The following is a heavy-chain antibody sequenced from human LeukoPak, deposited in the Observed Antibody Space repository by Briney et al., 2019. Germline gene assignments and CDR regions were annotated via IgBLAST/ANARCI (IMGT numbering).Heavy chain of an antibody. CDR3: ARRPSSDSSGDYGMDV. J-gene: IGHJ6*02. Sequence: GASVKVSCKASGYTFTSYGISWVRQAPGQGLEWMGWISAYNGNTNYAQKLQGRVTMTTDTSTSTAYMELRSLRSDDTAVYYCARRPSSDSSGDYGMDVWGQGTTVTVSS. CDR2: ISAYNGNT. V-gene: IGHV1-18*01. D-gene: IGHD3-22*01. CDR1: GYTFTSYG.